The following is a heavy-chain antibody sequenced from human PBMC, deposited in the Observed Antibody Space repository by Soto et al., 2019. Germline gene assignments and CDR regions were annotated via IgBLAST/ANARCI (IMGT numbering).Heavy chain of an antibody. D-gene: IGHD3-16*01. CDR2: IYYSGCT. Sequence: QLQLQESGPGLVKPSETLSHTCTVSGGSISDSSYYWGWIRQPPGKGLAWIGSIYYSGCTYYNPSLKSRLTISVDTFKKQFLLKLGSVTAADAAGYYCARRVNEYTWGSSYDYWGQGTLVAVSS. J-gene: IGHJ4*02. V-gene: IGHV4-39*01. CDR3: ARRVNEYTWGSSYDY. CDR1: GGSISDSSYY.